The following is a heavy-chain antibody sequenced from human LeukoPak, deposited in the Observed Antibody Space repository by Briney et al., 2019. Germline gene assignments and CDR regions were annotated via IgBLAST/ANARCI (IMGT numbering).Heavy chain of an antibody. CDR1: GGSISSSSYY. D-gene: IGHD1-26*01. CDR3: ARWESVGATTAFDY. V-gene: IGHV4-39*01. Sequence: SETLSLTCTVSGGSISSSSYYWGWIRQPPGTGLEWIGSIYYSGSTYYNPSLKSRVTISVDTSKNQFSLKLSSVTAADTAVYYCARWESVGATTAFDYWGQGTLVTVSS. J-gene: IGHJ4*02. CDR2: IYYSGST.